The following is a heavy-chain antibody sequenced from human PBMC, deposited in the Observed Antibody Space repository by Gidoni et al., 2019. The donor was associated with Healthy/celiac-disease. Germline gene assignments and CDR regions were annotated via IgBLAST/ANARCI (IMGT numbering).Heavy chain of an antibody. CDR2: FSGSGSST. CDR1: GFTFSSYA. CDR3: ARGRYSGYDRAYYGMDV. Sequence: EVQLLESGGDLLQPGGSLRLSCAASGFTFSSYAMNWVRQAPGTGLEWVSTFSGSGSSTYYADSVKGRFTISRDNSQNTLFLQMSRLRVEDTAVYYCARGRYSGYDRAYYGMDVWGQGTTVIVSS. J-gene: IGHJ6*02. D-gene: IGHD5-12*01. V-gene: IGHV3-23*01.